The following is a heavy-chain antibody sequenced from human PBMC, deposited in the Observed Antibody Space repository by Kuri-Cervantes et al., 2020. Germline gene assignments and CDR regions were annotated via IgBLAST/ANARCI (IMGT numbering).Heavy chain of an antibody. V-gene: IGHV1-18*01. D-gene: IGHD1-20*01. CDR1: GYTLSSYG. J-gene: IGHJ4*02. CDR2: ISAYNGDT. Sequence: ASVKVSCKASGYTLSSYGISWVRQAPGQGLEWMGWISAYNGDTNYAPKFQGRVTMTTDKSTSTAYMELRSLRSDDTAVYYCARAPYNWNGGYFDYWGQGTLVTVSS. CDR3: ARAPYNWNGGYFDY.